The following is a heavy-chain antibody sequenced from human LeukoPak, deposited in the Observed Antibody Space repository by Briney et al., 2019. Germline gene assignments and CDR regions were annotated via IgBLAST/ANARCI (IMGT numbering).Heavy chain of an antibody. J-gene: IGHJ4*02. CDR3: ARDTLELHFDY. V-gene: IGHV4-30-4*08. Sequence: SETLPLTCTVSGGSISSGDYYWSWIRQPPGKGLEWIGYIYYSGSTYYNPSLKSRVTISVDTSKNQFSLKLSSVTAADTAVYYCARDTLELHFDYWGQGTLVTVSS. CDR2: IYYSGST. D-gene: IGHD1-26*01. CDR1: GGSISSGDYY.